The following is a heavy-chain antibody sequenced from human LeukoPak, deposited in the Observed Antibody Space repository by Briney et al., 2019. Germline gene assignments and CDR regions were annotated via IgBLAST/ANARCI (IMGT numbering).Heavy chain of an antibody. CDR3: ARICSSTDCLIPD. CDR2: INRDASDT. Sequence: GGSLRLSCAASGFTFSRHWMHWVRQAPGKGLVWISRINRDASDTNYADFVKGRFTISRDNAKNTVYLQINSLRDEDTAVYYCARICSSTDCLIPDWGQGTLVTVSS. CDR1: GFTFSRHW. V-gene: IGHV3-74*01. D-gene: IGHD2-2*01. J-gene: IGHJ4*02.